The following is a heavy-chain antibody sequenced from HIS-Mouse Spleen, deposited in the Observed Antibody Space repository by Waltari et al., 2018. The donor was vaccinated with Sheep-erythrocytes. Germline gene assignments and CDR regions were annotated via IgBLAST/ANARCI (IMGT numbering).Heavy chain of an antibody. CDR2: ISYDGSNK. V-gene: IGHV3-30*18. Sequence: QVQLVESGGGVVQPGRYLRLSCAASGFTFSSYGMHWVRQAPGKGLEWVDVISYDGSNKYYAASVKGRFTISRDNSKNTLYLQMNSLRAEDTAVYYCAKVRTVNYWYFDLWGRGTLVTVSS. CDR3: AKVRTVNYWYFDL. J-gene: IGHJ2*01. D-gene: IGHD1-1*01. CDR1: GFTFSSYG.